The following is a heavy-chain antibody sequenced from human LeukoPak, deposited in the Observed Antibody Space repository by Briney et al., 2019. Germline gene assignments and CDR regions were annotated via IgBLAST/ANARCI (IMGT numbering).Heavy chain of an antibody. D-gene: IGHD2-2*01. CDR2: INHSGST. CDR3: ARESPVVVPAAIDYYYMDG. J-gene: IGHJ6*03. V-gene: IGHV4-34*01. Sequence: SETLSLTCAVYGGSFSGYYWSWIRQPPGKGLEWIGEINHSGSTNYNPSLKSRVTISVDTSKNQFSLKLSSVTAADTAVYYCARESPVVVPAAIDYYYMDGWGKGTTVTASS. CDR1: GGSFSGYY.